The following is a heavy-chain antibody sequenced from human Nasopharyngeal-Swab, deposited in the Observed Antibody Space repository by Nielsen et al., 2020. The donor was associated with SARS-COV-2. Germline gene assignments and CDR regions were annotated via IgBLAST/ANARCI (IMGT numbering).Heavy chain of an antibody. Sequence: SETLSLTCTVSGGSIRGYYWSWIRQTPGKGLEYIGYVYRTGSTNYNPSLKSRVTISIATSENQFSLTLSSVTAADTAVYYCARHYYYDSSGYYDFFDNWGQGTLVTASS. CDR3: ARHYYYDSSGYYDFFDN. D-gene: IGHD3-22*01. J-gene: IGHJ4*02. CDR1: GGSIRGYY. V-gene: IGHV4-59*08. CDR2: VYRTGST.